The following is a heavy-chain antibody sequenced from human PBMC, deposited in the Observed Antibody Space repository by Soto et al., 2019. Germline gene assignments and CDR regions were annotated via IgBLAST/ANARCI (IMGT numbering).Heavy chain of an antibody. Sequence: PSETLSLTCAVYGGSFSGYYWSWIRQPPGKGLEWIGEINHSGSTNYNPSLKSRVTISVDTSKNQFSLKLSSVTAADTAVYYCARIRGNGDYVVDYWGQGTLVTVSS. CDR2: INHSGST. V-gene: IGHV4-34*01. D-gene: IGHD4-17*01. CDR1: GGSFSGYY. CDR3: ARIRGNGDYVVDY. J-gene: IGHJ4*02.